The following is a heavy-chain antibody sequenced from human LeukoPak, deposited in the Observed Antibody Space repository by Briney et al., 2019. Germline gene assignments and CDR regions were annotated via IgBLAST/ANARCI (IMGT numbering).Heavy chain of an antibody. J-gene: IGHJ4*02. CDR1: GYTFTSYA. CDR2: INAGNGNT. Sequence: VASVKVSCKASGYTFTSYAMHWVRQAPGQRLEWMGWINAGNGNTKYSQKFQGRVTITRDTSASTAYMELSSLRSEDTAVYYCARAGTVEMTPLDYWGQGTLVTVSS. D-gene: IGHD5-24*01. CDR3: ARAGTVEMTPLDY. V-gene: IGHV1-3*01.